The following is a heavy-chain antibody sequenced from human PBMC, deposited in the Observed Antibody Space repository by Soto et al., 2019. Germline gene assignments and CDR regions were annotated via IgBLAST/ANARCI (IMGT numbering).Heavy chain of an antibody. J-gene: IGHJ4*02. Sequence: PGGSLRLSCAASGFTFSNYGMHWVRQAPGKGLEWVAVISYDGSHKYYADSVRGRFTISRDNSKNTLYLQMNSLRAEDTAVYYCAKELGYCSSTSCPYYFDYWGQGTLVTVSS. CDR2: ISYDGSHK. CDR3: AKELGYCSSTSCPYYFDY. V-gene: IGHV3-30*18. D-gene: IGHD2-2*01. CDR1: GFTFSNYG.